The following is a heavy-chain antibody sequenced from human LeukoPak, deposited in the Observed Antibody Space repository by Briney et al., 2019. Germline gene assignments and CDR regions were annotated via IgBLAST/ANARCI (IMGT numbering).Heavy chain of an antibody. CDR3: AREENYDFWSGYYGDYYYMDV. CDR1: GFTFSSYS. V-gene: IGHV3-48*01. Sequence: GGSLRLSCAASGFTFSSYSMNWVRQAPGKGLEWVSYISSSSSTIYYADSVKGRFTISRDNAKNSLYLQMNSLRAEDTAVYYCAREENYDFWSGYYGDYYYMDVWGKGTTVTVSS. J-gene: IGHJ6*03. D-gene: IGHD3-3*01. CDR2: ISSSSSTI.